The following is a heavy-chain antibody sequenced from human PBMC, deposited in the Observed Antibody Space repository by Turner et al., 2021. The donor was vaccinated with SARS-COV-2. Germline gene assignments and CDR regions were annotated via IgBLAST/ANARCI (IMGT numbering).Heavy chain of an antibody. CDR3: TRVPSGGWFDP. Sequence: QVQLQESGPGLVKPSETLSLTCTVSGGSLSNYFWSWIRQPAGKGLEWIGRIYTSGITDYNTSLKSRVTMSVDTSKNKLSLRLTSVTAADTAVYYCTRVPSGGWFDPWGQGTLVSVSS. J-gene: IGHJ5*02. D-gene: IGHD3-3*01. CDR2: IYTSGIT. CDR1: GGSLSNYF. V-gene: IGHV4-4*07.